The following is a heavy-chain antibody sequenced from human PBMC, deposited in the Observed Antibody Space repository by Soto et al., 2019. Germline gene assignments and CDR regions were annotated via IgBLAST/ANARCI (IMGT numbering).Heavy chain of an antibody. CDR2: INPTSGAI. Sequence: EVHLVESGGGLVKSGGSLRVSCTASGFTFSDYSMHWVRQAPGKGLEWVSSINPTSGAIYYADSVKGRFTISRDNAKNSLFLQMNSLRAEDTAVYSCARGSAHIQVQTFDYWGQGTLVTVSS. CDR3: ARGSAHIQVQTFDY. J-gene: IGHJ4*02. V-gene: IGHV3-21*01. D-gene: IGHD1-1*01. CDR1: GFTFSDYS.